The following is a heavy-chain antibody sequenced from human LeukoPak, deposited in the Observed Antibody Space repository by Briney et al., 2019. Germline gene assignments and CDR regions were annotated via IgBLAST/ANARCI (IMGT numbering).Heavy chain of an antibody. Sequence: GGSLRLSCAASGFAFSSYEMHWVRQPPGKGLECVSYISSSSSTIYYADSVKGRFTISRDNAKNSLYLQMNSLRAEDTAVYYCARESPMVRGVIIAYDYWGQGTLVTVSS. CDR3: ARESPMVRGVIIAYDY. CDR2: ISSSSSTI. V-gene: IGHV3-48*03. D-gene: IGHD3-10*01. J-gene: IGHJ4*02. CDR1: GFAFSSYE.